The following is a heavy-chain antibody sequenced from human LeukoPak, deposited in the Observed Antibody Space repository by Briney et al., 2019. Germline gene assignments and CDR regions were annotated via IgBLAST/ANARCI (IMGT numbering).Heavy chain of an antibody. CDR1: GGSISSYS. CDR3: ARSLSSRFSGPRRPYYFDY. V-gene: IGHV4-4*07. J-gene: IGHJ4*02. Sequence: TSETLSLTCTVSGGSISSYSWSWIRQPAGKGLEWIGHIYTIGSTNYNPSLKSRVTMSVDTSKNQFSLRLSSVTAADTAVYYCARSLSSRFSGPRRPYYFDYWGQGTLVTVSS. CDR2: IYTIGST. D-gene: IGHD3-16*02.